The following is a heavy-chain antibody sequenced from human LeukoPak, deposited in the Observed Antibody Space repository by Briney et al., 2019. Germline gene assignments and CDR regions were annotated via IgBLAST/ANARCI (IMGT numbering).Heavy chain of an antibody. CDR1: GYSISSGYY. D-gene: IGHD3-3*01. J-gene: IGHJ4*02. CDR3: ARVGFWSGYATLYYFDY. V-gene: IGHV4-38-2*01. Sequence: SETLSLTCAVSGYSISSGYYWGWIRPPPGKGLEWIGNIYHSGSTYYNPSLKSRVTLSVDTSNNQFSLKLSSVTAADTAVYYCARVGFWSGYATLYYFDYWGQGTLVTVSS. CDR2: IYHSGST.